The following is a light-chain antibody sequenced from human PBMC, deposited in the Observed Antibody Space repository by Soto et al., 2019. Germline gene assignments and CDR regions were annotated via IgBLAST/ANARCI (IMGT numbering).Light chain of an antibody. CDR1: QSISNY. CDR2: AAS. Sequence: DIQMTQSPSSLSASVGDRVTITCRASQSISNYLDWYQLKPGKAPKLLIYAASSLQSGVPSRFSVSGSGTDFTLTISSLQAEDFATYYCHQNYNVPPWSFGQGTKVEIK. V-gene: IGKV1-39*01. CDR3: HQNYNVPPWS. J-gene: IGKJ1*01.